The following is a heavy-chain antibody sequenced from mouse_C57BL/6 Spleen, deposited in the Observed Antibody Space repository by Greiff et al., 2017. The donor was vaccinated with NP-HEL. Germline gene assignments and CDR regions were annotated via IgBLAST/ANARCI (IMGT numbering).Heavy chain of an antibody. CDR2: ISDGGSYT. Sequence: EVKVVESGGGLVKPGGSLKLSCAASGFTFSSYAMSWVRQTPEKRLEWVATISDGGSYTYYPDNVKGRFTISRDNAKNNLYLQMSHLKSEDTAMYYCARWDYYGSSYWYFDVWGTGTTVTVSS. CDR3: ARWDYYGSSYWYFDV. V-gene: IGHV5-4*03. D-gene: IGHD1-1*01. CDR1: GFTFSSYA. J-gene: IGHJ1*03.